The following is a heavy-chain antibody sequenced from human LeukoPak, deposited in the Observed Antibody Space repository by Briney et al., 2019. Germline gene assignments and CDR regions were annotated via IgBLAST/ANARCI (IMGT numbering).Heavy chain of an antibody. V-gene: IGHV3-13*01. Sequence: TGGSLRLSCAASGFTFSSHDMHWVRQPTGKGLEWVSVIGTAGNTYYTDSVKGRFTISRENAKNSLYLQMDNLRAEATAVYYCARSKSYSSGWTDFDCWGQGTLVTVSS. D-gene: IGHD6-19*01. CDR2: IGTAGNT. CDR3: ARSKSYSSGWTDFDC. J-gene: IGHJ4*02. CDR1: GFTFSSHD.